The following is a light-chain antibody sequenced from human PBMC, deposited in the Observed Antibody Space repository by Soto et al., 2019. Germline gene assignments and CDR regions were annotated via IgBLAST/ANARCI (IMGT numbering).Light chain of an antibody. CDR2: GAS. CDR1: QSVSSTY. Sequence: GLTNKKYTLYFSPEERVALSFSASQSVSSTYLAWYQQKPGQAPRLLIYGASSRATGIPDRFSGSGSGTDFTLTISSLQPDDFATYYCQHYNIYSEPFG. V-gene: IGKV3-20*01. J-gene: IGKJ2*01. CDR3: QHYNIYSEP.